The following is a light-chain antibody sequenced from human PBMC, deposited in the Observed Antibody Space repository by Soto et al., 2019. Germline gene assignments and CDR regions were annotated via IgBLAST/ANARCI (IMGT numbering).Light chain of an antibody. Sequence: EIVLTQSPGTLSLSPGERATLSCRASQSVSGSFLAWYQQKPGQAPRLLIYSASSRATGIPDRFSASGSGTDFALTIGRLEPEDFAVYYCQQYGSSPLTFGGGTKVEIK. CDR2: SAS. J-gene: IGKJ4*01. CDR3: QQYGSSPLT. V-gene: IGKV3-20*01. CDR1: QSVSGSF.